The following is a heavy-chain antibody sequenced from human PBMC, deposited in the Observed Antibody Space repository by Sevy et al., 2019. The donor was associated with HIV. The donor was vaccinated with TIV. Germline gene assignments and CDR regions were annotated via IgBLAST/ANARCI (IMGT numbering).Heavy chain of an antibody. Sequence: ASVKVSCKVSGYTLTELSMHWVRQAPGKGLEWMGGFDPEDGETIYAKKFQGRVTMTEDTSPDTAYMELSSLRSEDTAVYYSATEDSGYVWGSYRYRDAFDIWGQGTMVTVSS. D-gene: IGHD3-16*02. V-gene: IGHV1-24*01. J-gene: IGHJ3*02. CDR3: ATEDSGYVWGSYRYRDAFDI. CDR1: GYTLTELS. CDR2: FDPEDGET.